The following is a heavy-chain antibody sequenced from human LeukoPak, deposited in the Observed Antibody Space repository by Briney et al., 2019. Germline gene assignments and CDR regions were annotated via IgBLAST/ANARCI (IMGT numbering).Heavy chain of an antibody. CDR1: GFTFDDYA. Sequence: GGSLRLSCAASGFTFDDYAMHWVRHAPGKGLEWVSLINGDGGSTLYADPVKGRFNISRDNSKNSLYLQMNSLRTEDTALYYCAKDTLPAMIVVVIGRDAFDIWGQGTMVTVSS. CDR2: INGDGGST. D-gene: IGHD3-22*01. V-gene: IGHV3-43*02. CDR3: AKDTLPAMIVVVIGRDAFDI. J-gene: IGHJ3*02.